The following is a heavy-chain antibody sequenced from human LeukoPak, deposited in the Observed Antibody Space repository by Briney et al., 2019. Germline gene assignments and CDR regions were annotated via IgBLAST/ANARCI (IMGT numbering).Heavy chain of an antibody. CDR1: GYTFTAYH. D-gene: IGHD3-16*01. J-gene: IGHJ4*02. CDR3: AKGNDSVWGSSRGSLDY. CDR2: INANSGST. V-gene: IGHV1-2*02. Sequence: GASVKVSCKASGYTFTAYHIHWVRQAPGQGLEWMGWINANSGSTNYAQSFQDRVTMTRDTSISTAYMELSRLTSDDTAVYYWAKGNDSVWGSSRGSLDYWGQGTPVTVSS.